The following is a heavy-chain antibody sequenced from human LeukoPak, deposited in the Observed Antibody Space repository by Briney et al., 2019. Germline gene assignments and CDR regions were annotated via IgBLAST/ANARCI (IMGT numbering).Heavy chain of an antibody. V-gene: IGHV1-69*13. CDR1: GGTFSSYA. CDR2: IIPIFGKT. CDR3: ARAGGGDYYFDY. D-gene: IGHD2-21*02. J-gene: IGHJ4*02. Sequence: SVKDSCKASGGTFSSYAISWVRQAPGQGVEWMGGIIPIFGKTNYAQKFQDRVTITADESTSTAYMELSSLRSKDTAVYYCARAGGGDYYFDYWGQGTLVTVSS.